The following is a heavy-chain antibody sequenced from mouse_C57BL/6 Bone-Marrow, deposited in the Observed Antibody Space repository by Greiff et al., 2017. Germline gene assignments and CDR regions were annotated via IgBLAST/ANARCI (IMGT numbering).Heavy chain of an antibody. CDR1: GYTFTSYW. J-gene: IGHJ4*01. Sequence: QLKQSGTVLARPGASVQMSCKTSGYTFTSYWMHWVKQRPGQGLEWIGAIYPGNSDTSYNQKFKGKAKLTAVTSASTAYMELSSLTNEDSAVYYCTRLGYYGSLYYYAMDYWGQGTSVTVSS. CDR2: IYPGNSDT. V-gene: IGHV1-5*01. D-gene: IGHD1-1*01. CDR3: TRLGYYGSLYYYAMDY.